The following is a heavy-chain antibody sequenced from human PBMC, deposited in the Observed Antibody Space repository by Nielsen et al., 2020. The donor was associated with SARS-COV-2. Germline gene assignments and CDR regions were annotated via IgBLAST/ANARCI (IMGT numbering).Heavy chain of an antibody. Sequence: SVKVSCKASGGTFSSYAISWVRQAPGQGLEWMGGIIPIFGTANYAQKFQGRVTITADESTSTAYMELSSLRSEDTAVYYCATSMVRGVIVPYYYYYGMDVWGQGTTVTVS. J-gene: IGHJ6*02. D-gene: IGHD3-10*01. CDR2: IIPIFGTA. V-gene: IGHV1-69*13. CDR1: GGTFSSYA. CDR3: ATSMVRGVIVPYYYYYGMDV.